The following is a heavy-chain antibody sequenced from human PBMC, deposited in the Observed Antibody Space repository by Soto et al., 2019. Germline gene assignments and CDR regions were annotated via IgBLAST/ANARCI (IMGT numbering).Heavy chain of an antibody. Sequence: EVQLVESGGDLVQPGGSLRLSCAASGGTFSGYWMHWVRRVLGKGLVWVSRIYGDGTTTTYADSVQGRFTISRDTGKNTVYLQMNSLRVDDTGVYFCARSCCGEQNWFDPWGQGTLVTVSS. V-gene: IGHV3-74*01. CDR1: GGTFSGYW. J-gene: IGHJ5*02. D-gene: IGHD4-17*01. CDR2: IYGDGTTT. CDR3: ARSCCGEQNWFDP.